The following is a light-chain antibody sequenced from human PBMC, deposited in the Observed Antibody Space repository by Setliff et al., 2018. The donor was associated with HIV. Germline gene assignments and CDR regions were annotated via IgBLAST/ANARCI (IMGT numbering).Light chain of an antibody. V-gene: IGLV2-14*03. Sequence: QSVLTQPASVSGSPGQSITISCTGTSSDVGGYNFVCWYQQHPGKAPKLMIYDVNERPSGASNRFSGSKSGNTASLTISGLQAEDEADYYCSSFTSSTTYVFGTGTKGTVL. CDR1: SSDVGGYNF. CDR3: SSFTSSTTYV. J-gene: IGLJ1*01. CDR2: DVN.